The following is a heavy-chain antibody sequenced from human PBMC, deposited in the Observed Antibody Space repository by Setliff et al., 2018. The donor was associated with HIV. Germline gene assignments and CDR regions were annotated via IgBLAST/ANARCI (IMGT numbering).Heavy chain of an antibody. D-gene: IGHD1-26*01. CDR1: SGSISTYY. Sequence: PSETLSLTCTVSSGSISTYYWTWIRQPAGKGLEWIGRAYTGGSTNYNPSLKSRVSMSVDTSKNQFYLHLSSVTAADTAIYFCARGKGGLVGPAEFDYWGPGTLVTVSS. V-gene: IGHV4-4*07. CDR3: ARGKGGLVGPAEFDY. J-gene: IGHJ4*02. CDR2: AYTGGST.